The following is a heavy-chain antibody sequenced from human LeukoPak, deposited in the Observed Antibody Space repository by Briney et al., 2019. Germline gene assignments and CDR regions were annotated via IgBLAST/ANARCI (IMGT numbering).Heavy chain of an antibody. Sequence: GASVKVSCKVSGYTLAELSMHWVRQAPGKGLEWMGGFDPEDGETIYTQKFQGRVTMTEDSSTDTAFMELSSLRYEDTAVYYCATDLGGNFDSWGQGTLVTVSS. CDR2: FDPEDGET. J-gene: IGHJ4*02. CDR1: GYTLAELS. D-gene: IGHD1-26*01. V-gene: IGHV1-24*01. CDR3: ATDLGGNFDS.